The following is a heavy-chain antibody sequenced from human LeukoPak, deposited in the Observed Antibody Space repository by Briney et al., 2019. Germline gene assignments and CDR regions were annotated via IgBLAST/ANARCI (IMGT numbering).Heavy chain of an antibody. J-gene: IGHJ5*02. Sequence: ASVKVSCKASGYTFTSYAISWVRQAPGQGLEWMGWISGHNGNTNYAHKFQGRVTMTTDTSTSTAYMELRSLRTDDTAVYYCARLTVVMVYSIQENWLDPWGQGTLVTVSS. CDR2: ISGHNGNT. CDR1: GYTFTSYA. CDR3: ARLTVVMVYSIQENWLDP. V-gene: IGHV1-18*01. D-gene: IGHD2-8*01.